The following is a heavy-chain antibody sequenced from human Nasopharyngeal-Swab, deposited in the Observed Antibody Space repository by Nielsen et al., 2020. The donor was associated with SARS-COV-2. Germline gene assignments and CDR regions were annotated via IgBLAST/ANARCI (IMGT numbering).Heavy chain of an antibody. CDR2: ISYDGSNK. Sequence: GESLKISCAASGFTFSSYAMHWVRQAPGKGLEWVAVISYDGSNKYYADSVKGRFTISRENAKNSLYLQMNSLRAEDTAVYYCARDLDYYDSSGYDYWGQGTLVTVSS. CDR3: ARDLDYYDSSGYDY. D-gene: IGHD3-22*01. J-gene: IGHJ4*02. V-gene: IGHV3-30-3*01. CDR1: GFTFSSYA.